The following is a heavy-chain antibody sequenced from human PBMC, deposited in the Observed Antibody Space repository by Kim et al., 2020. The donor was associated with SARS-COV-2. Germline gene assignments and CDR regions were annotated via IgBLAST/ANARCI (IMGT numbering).Heavy chain of an antibody. CDR2: IIPIFGTA. CDR3: ARDTDSSGYWNY. J-gene: IGHJ4*02. V-gene: IGHV1-69*13. CDR1: GGTFSSYA. D-gene: IGHD3-22*01. Sequence: SVKVSCKASGGTFSSYAISWVRQAPGQGLEWMGGIIPIFGTANYAQKFQGRVTITADESTSTAYMELSSLRSEDTAVYYCARDTDSSGYWNYWGQGSLVTVSS.